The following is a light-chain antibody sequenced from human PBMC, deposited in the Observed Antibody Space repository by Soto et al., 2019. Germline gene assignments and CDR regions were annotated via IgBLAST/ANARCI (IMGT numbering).Light chain of an antibody. CDR3: QHYGSSSST. CDR2: GAS. J-gene: IGKJ1*01. Sequence: EVVLTQSPGTLSLSPGERATLSCRASQSVSSSYLAWFQQKLGQAPRLLIYGASSRATGIPARFSGSGSGTEFTLTISSLEPEDFAVYYCQHYGSSSSTFGQGTKVEIK. V-gene: IGKV3-20*01. CDR1: QSVSSSY.